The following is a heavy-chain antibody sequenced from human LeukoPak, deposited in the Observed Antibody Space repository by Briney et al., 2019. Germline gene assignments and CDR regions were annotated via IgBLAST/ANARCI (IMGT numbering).Heavy chain of an antibody. CDR2: ISSNGGST. D-gene: IGHD3-10*01. Sequence: GGSLRLSCAASGFTFSSYGMHWVRQAPGKGLEWVSTISSNGGSTYYADSVKGRFTISRDNSRNTLHLQMSSLRVEDTAVYYCVKDSSSGSYFDYWGQGTLVTVSS. J-gene: IGHJ4*02. CDR1: GFTFSSYG. CDR3: VKDSSSGSYFDY. V-gene: IGHV3-64D*06.